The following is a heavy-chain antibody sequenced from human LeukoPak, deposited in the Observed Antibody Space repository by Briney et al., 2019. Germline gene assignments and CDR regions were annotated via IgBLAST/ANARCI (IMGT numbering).Heavy chain of an antibody. J-gene: IGHJ6*02. CDR1: GFTVSSNY. CDR2: IYSDGST. D-gene: IGHD3-16*02. V-gene: IGHV3-66*01. CDR3: ASVSETYYYYGMDV. Sequence: GGSPRLSCAASGFTVSSNYMSWVRQAPGKGLEWVSVIYSDGSTYYADSVKGRFTISRDNSKNTLYLQMNSLRAEDPAVYYCASVSETYYYYGMDVWGQGTTVTVSS.